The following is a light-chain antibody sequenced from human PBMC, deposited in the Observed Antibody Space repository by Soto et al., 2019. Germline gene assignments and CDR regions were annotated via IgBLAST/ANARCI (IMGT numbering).Light chain of an antibody. CDR1: QRVSSY. CDR3: QRSSNWPQWT. CDR2: DAS. V-gene: IGKV3-11*01. Sequence: EVVLTQSPATLSLSPGERATLSCRASQRVSSYLGWYQQKPGQAPRLLIYDASNRATGIPARFSGSGSGTDFSLTISRLDSEDFAVYCCQRSSNWPQWTYGQGATGETK. J-gene: IGKJ1*01.